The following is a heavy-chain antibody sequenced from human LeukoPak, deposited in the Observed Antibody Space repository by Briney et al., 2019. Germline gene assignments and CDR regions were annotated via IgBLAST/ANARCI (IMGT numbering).Heavy chain of an antibody. J-gene: IGHJ3*02. V-gene: IGHV3-74*01. CDR1: GFTLSRYW. D-gene: IGHD6-19*01. CDR3: ARDLKISSGWYREAKKNDAFDI. CDR2: INSDGSST. Sequence: GGSLRLSCAASGFTLSRYWMHWVRQAPGKGLVWVSRINSDGSSTSYADSVKGRFTISRDNARNTLYLQMNSLRGEDTAVYYCARDLKISSGWYREAKKNDAFDIWGQGTLVTVSS.